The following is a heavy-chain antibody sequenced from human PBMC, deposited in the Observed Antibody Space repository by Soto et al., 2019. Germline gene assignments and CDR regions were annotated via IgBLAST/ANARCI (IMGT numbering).Heavy chain of an antibody. Sequence: WGSLRLSCAASGFTCSSYWMSWVRQAPGKGLEWVANIKQDGSEKYYVDSVKGRFTISRDNAKNSLYLQMNSLRAEDTAVYYCARDPLGFGLFDYWGQGTLVTVSS. J-gene: IGHJ4*02. CDR2: IKQDGSEK. D-gene: IGHD3-10*01. CDR1: GFTCSSYW. V-gene: IGHV3-7*01. CDR3: ARDPLGFGLFDY.